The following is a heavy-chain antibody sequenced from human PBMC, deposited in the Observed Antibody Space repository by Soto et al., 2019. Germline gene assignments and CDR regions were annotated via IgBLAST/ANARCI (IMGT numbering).Heavy chain of an antibody. CDR2: ISWDGSRA. D-gene: IGHD4-17*01. CDR3: VKDIGGPDYGDYGFDS. CDR1: GFTFDDYA. V-gene: IGHV3-9*01. J-gene: IGHJ4*02. Sequence: EVLLVESGGALVQPGRSPRLSCAASGFTFDDYAMHWVRQPPGKGLEWVSGISWDGSRAGYADSVKGRFTISRDNARNSLYLQINILRPEDTALYYCVKDIGGPDYGDYGFDSWGQGTLITVSS.